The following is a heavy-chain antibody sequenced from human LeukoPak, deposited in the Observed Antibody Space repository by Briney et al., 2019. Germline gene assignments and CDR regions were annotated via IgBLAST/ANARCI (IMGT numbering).Heavy chain of an antibody. CDR1: GFTFSSYW. Sequence: GGSLRLSCAASGFTFSSYWMSWVRQAPGKGLGWVANIKQDGSEKYYVDSVKGRFTISRDNAENSLYLQMNSLRAEDTAVYYCASGGHYYDSSGCDYWGQGTLVTVSS. V-gene: IGHV3-7*01. CDR2: IKQDGSEK. J-gene: IGHJ4*02. D-gene: IGHD3-22*01. CDR3: ASGGHYYDSSGCDY.